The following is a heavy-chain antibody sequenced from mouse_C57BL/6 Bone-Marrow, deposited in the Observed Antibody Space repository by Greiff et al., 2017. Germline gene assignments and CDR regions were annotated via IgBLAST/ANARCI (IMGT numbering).Heavy chain of an antibody. V-gene: IGHV5-9-1*02. CDR3: TRIDYDYDAWYLDV. CDR2: ISSGGDYT. D-gene: IGHD2-4*01. CDR1: GFSFTSYA. J-gene: IGHJ1*03. Sequence: DVHLVESGPGLVKPGGSLKLSCAASGFSFTSYAMSWVRQTPEKRLEWVAYISSGGDYTNYADTVKGRFTTSRANARNTLYLQMSSLKSEDTAMYYCTRIDYDYDAWYLDVGGTGTTVTVSS.